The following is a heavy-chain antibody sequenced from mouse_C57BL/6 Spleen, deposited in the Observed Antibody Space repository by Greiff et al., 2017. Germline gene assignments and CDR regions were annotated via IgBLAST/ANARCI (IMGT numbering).Heavy chain of an antibody. V-gene: IGHV1-72*01. D-gene: IGHD2-3*01. CDR3: ASDDDDGYLAWFAY. Sequence: QVQLQQPGAELVKPGASVKLSCKASGYTFTSYWMHWVKQRPGRGLEWIGRIDPNSGGTKYNEKFKSKATLTVDKPSSTAYMQLSSLTSEDSAVYYCASDDDDGYLAWFAYWGQGTLVTVSA. J-gene: IGHJ3*01. CDR2: IDPNSGGT. CDR1: GYTFTSYW.